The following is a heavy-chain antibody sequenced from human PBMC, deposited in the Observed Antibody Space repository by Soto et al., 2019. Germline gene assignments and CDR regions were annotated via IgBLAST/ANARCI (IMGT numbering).Heavy chain of an antibody. D-gene: IGHD6-6*01. CDR2: ISNNGINK. CDR3: ARVIRADSTSSNFYYYSGLDV. V-gene: IGHV3-30*03. Sequence: QVQLVESGGGVVQPGRSLRLSCAASGFTFSTYGMHWVRQAPGKGLEWLAVISNNGINKYYADSVKGRFTISRDNSKDTLFLQTNSLRGEDTAIYYCARVIRADSTSSNFYYYSGLDVW. J-gene: IGHJ6*01. CDR1: GFTFSTYG.